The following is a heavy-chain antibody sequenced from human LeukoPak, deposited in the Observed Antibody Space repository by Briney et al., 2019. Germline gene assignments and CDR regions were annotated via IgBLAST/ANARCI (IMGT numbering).Heavy chain of an antibody. V-gene: IGHV3-11*05. CDR1: GFTVSSNY. J-gene: IGHJ4*02. CDR3: VRDGRFGELLCDY. Sequence: GGSLRLSCAASGFTVSSNYMSWIRQAPGKGLEWVSYISSSSSNTNYADSVKGRFTISRDNAKSSLYLQMNSLRAEDTAVYYCVRDGRFGELLCDYWGQGTLVTVSS. D-gene: IGHD3-10*01. CDR2: ISSSSSNT.